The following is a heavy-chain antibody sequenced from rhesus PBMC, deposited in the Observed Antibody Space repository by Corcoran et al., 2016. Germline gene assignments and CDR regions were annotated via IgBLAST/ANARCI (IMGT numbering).Heavy chain of an antibody. CDR1: GGSISDDYY. V-gene: IGHV4-106*01. D-gene: IGHD2-2*01. CDR2: IYGSGGGT. CDR3: ARHEPLGDEYFEF. Sequence: QVQLQESGPGLVKPSETLSLTCAVSGGSISDDYYWSWIRQPPGKGLEFIGYIYGSGGGTNYNPSLNNRVTISTDTAKNQCSLKLSSVTAADTAVYYCARHEPLGDEYFEFWGQGALVTVSS. J-gene: IGHJ1*01.